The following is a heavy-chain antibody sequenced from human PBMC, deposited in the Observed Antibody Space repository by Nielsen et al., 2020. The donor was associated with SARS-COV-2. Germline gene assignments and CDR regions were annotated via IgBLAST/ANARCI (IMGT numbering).Heavy chain of an antibody. Sequence: SETLSLTCTVSGGSISSSSYYWGWIRQPPGKGLEWIGSIYYSGSTYYNPSLKSRVTISVDTSKNQFSLKPSSVTAADTAVYYCARRGTSNRVLNYFDYWGQGTLVTVSS. V-gene: IGHV4-39*01. D-gene: IGHD1-1*01. CDR2: IYYSGST. CDR1: GGSISSSSYY. J-gene: IGHJ4*02. CDR3: ARRGTSNRVLNYFDY.